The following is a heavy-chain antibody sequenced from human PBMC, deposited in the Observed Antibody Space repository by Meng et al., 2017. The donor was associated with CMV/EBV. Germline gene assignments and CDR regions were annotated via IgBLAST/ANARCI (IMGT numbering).Heavy chain of an antibody. CDR1: GFTFSSYG. V-gene: IGHV3-30*02. D-gene: IGHD2-21*01. CDR2: IRYDGSNK. CDR3: AKVSCGGDCSTFDY. J-gene: IGHJ4*02. Sequence: GGSRSPSCAASGFTFSSYGMHWVRQAPGKGLEWVAFIRYDGSNKYYADSVKGRFTISRDNSKNTLYLQMNSLRAEDTAVYYCAKVSCGGDCSTFDYWGQGTLVTVSS.